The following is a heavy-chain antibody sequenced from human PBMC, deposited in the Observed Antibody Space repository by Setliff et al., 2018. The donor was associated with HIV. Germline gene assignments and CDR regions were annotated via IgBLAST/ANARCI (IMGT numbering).Heavy chain of an antibody. Sequence: GGSLRLSCAASGFIFDDYAMHWVRQAPGKGLEWVSGISWKSGSLDYADSVKGRFTISRDNAKNSLYLQMNSLRTEDMAVYFCVRDGVGTTPFDYWGQGSLVTVSS. CDR1: GFIFDDYA. CDR2: ISWKSGSL. CDR3: VRDGVGTTPFDY. D-gene: IGHD1-26*01. J-gene: IGHJ4*02. V-gene: IGHV3-9*03.